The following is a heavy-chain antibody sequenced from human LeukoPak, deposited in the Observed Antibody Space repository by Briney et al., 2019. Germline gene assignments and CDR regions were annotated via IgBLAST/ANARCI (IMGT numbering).Heavy chain of an antibody. D-gene: IGHD3-10*01. CDR1: GGSISSYY. CDR3: ARSGPYALNV. Sequence: PSETLSLTCTVSGGSISSYYWSWIRQPPGKGLEWIGYIYYSGSTNYNPSLKSRVTISVDTSKNQSSLKLSSVTAADTAVYYCARSGPYALNVWGQGTTVTVSS. V-gene: IGHV4-59*08. CDR2: IYYSGST. J-gene: IGHJ6*02.